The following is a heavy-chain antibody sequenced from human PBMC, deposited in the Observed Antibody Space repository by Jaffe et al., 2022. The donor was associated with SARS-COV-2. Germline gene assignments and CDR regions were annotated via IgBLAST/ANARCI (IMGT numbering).Heavy chain of an antibody. CDR2: IYYSGST. D-gene: IGHD4-17*01. Sequence: QVQLQESGPGLVKPSQTLSLTCTVSGGSISSGDYYWSWIRQPPGKGLEWIGYIYYSGSTYYNPSLKSRVTISVDTSKNQFSLKLSSVTAADTAVYYCARDARMVFRGGDYVSRYYYGMDVWGQGTTVTVSS. CDR3: ARDARMVFRGGDYVSRYYYGMDV. V-gene: IGHV4-30-4*01. CDR1: GGSISSGDYY. J-gene: IGHJ6*02.